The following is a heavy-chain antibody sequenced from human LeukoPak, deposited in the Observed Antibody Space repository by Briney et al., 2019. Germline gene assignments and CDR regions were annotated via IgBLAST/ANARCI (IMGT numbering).Heavy chain of an antibody. Sequence: GGSLRLSCAASGFTFSSYAMSWVRQAPGKGLEWVSVLYASGTTKYADSVKGRFTISRDTSDNTLNLQMNGLGAEDSAVYYCAAKGNGYTGIYVFAHWGQGTLVTVSA. CDR1: GFTFSSYA. J-gene: IGHJ4*02. CDR2: LYASGTT. CDR3: AAKGNGYTGIYVFAH. V-gene: IGHV3-66*01. D-gene: IGHD1-26*01.